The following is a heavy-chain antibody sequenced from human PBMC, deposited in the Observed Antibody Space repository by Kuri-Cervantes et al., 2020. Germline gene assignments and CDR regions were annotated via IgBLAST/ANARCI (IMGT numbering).Heavy chain of an antibody. V-gene: IGHV3-48*02. CDR2: ISSSSTI. Sequence: GESLKISCAASGFTFSSYSMDWVRQAPGKGLEWVSYISSSSTIYYADSVKGRFTISRDNAKNSLYLQMNSLRDEDTAVCYCARDAPGAAAAEGWGQGTLVTVSS. CDR3: ARDAPGAAAAEG. J-gene: IGHJ4*02. D-gene: IGHD6-13*01. CDR1: GFTFSSYS.